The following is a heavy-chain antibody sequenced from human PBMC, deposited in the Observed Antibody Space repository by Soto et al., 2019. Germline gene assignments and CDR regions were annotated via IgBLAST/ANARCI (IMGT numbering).Heavy chain of an antibody. V-gene: IGHV4-34*01. CDR2: INLSGST. CDR3: ARGGHFVVVVLIPTHTPNLDY. J-gene: IGHJ4*02. D-gene: IGHD3-3*01. CDR1: GGSFSGYY. Sequence: QVQLQQWGAGLLKPSETLSLTCAVYGGSFSGYYWSWIRQPPGKGLEWIGEINLSGSTNYNPSLKSRVTISADTSKNQFYLRFTSVTAADTAVYYCARGGHFVVVVLIPTHTPNLDYWGQGILVTVYS.